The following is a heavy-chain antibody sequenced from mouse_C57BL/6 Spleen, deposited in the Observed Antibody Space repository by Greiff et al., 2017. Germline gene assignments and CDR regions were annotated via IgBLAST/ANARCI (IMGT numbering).Heavy chain of an antibody. D-gene: IGHD3-1*01. Sequence: EVQVVESGGGLVKPGGSLKLSCAASGFTFSDYGMHWVRQAPEKGLEWVAYISSGSSNIYYADTVKGRFTISRDNAKNTLFLQMTSLRSEDTAMYYCARRHLDGGFAYWGQGTLVTVSA. J-gene: IGHJ3*01. CDR3: ARRHLDGGFAY. CDR1: GFTFSDYG. V-gene: IGHV5-17*01. CDR2: ISSGSSNI.